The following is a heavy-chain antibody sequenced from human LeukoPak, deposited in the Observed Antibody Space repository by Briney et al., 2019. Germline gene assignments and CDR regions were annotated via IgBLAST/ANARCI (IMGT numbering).Heavy chain of an antibody. V-gene: IGHV4-39*01. J-gene: IGHJ6*02. CDR2: MFHSGNS. CDR3: ARLYYYYGMDV. CDR1: GGSISSSIYY. Sequence: SETLSLACTVSGGSISSSIYYWGWIRQPPGKGLELIGSMFHSGNSYYNPSLKSRVTISVDTSKNQLSLKLSSVTAADTAVYYCARLYYYYGMDVWGQGTTATVSS.